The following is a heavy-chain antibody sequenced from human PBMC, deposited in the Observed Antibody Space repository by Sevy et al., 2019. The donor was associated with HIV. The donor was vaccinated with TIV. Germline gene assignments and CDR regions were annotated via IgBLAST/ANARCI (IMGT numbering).Heavy chain of an antibody. V-gene: IGHV1-69*13. Sequence: ASVKVSCKASGGTFSSYAISWVRQAPGQGLEWMGGIIPIFGTANYAQKFQGRVTITADESTSTAYMELSSRRAEDTAVYYCARGDHYYDSSGYYYDAFDIWGQGTMVTVSS. D-gene: IGHD3-22*01. CDR2: IIPIFGTA. J-gene: IGHJ3*02. CDR1: GGTFSSYA. CDR3: ARGDHYYDSSGYYYDAFDI.